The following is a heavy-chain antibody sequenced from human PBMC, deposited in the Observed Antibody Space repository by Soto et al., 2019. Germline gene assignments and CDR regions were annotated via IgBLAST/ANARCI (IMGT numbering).Heavy chain of an antibody. V-gene: IGHV1-2*02. D-gene: IGHD6-6*01. CDR3: ARTSIDIAARRMDAFDI. CDR1: GYTFTGYY. CDR2: INPNSGGT. Sequence: XSVKVSFNASGYTFTGYYMHWVRQAPGQGLEWMGWINPNSGGTNYAQKFQVRVTMTRDTSISTAYMELSRLRSDDTAVYYCARTSIDIAARRMDAFDIWGQGTMVTVSS. J-gene: IGHJ3*02.